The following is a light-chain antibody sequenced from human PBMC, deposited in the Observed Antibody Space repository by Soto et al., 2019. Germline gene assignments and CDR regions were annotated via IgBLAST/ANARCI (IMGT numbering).Light chain of an antibody. V-gene: IGKV1-5*01. Sequence: DSQMTHSPSTLSASVGDRVTITCRASQSISSWLAWYQQKPGKAPKLLIYDASSLQSGVPSRFSGSGSGTKFTLTISSLQPDDFATYYCQQYNSYPYTFGQVTKVDIK. CDR3: QQYNSYPYT. J-gene: IGKJ2*01. CDR2: DAS. CDR1: QSISSW.